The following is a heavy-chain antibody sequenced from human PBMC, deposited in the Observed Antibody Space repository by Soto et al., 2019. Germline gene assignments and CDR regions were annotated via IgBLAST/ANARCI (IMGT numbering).Heavy chain of an antibody. CDR2: IIPIFGTA. D-gene: IGHD5-12*01. Sequence: SVKVSCKASGGTFSSYAISWVRQAPGQGLEWMGGIIPIFGTANYAQKFQGRVTITADESTSTAYMELSSLRSEDTAVYYCARPSGYDQYYYYYYGMDVWGQGTTVTVSS. V-gene: IGHV1-69*13. J-gene: IGHJ6*02. CDR1: GGTFSSYA. CDR3: ARPSGYDQYYYYYYGMDV.